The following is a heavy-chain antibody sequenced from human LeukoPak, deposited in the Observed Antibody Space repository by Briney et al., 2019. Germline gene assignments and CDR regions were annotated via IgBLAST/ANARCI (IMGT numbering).Heavy chain of an antibody. V-gene: IGHV4-39*07. CDR2: IYYHGTT. CDR3: ATWLFGRWGAFDI. CDR1: GGAIFNSNFY. D-gene: IGHD3-22*01. Sequence: SETLSLTCTVSGGAIFNSNFYWGWFRQSPGKGLEWIASIYYHGTTYYNPALKSRVTISVDTSKNQFSLKLSSVTAADTAVYYCATWLFGRWGAFDIWGQGTMVTVSS. J-gene: IGHJ3*02.